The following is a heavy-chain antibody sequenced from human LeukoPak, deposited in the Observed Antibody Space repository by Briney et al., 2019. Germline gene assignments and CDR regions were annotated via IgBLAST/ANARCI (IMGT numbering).Heavy chain of an antibody. CDR1: GFTFGDYA. J-gene: IGHJ6*03. D-gene: IGHD1-1*01. CDR2: IRSKTYGGTT. CDR3: GRLQRNYYYMDV. V-gene: IGHV3-49*03. Sequence: QSGGSLRLSCTASGFTFGDYAMSWFRRAPEKGLEWVGFIRSKTYGGTTEYAASVRGRFTISRDNSKSIAYLQMNSLKTEDTAVYYCGRLQRNYYYMDVWGKGTTVTVSS.